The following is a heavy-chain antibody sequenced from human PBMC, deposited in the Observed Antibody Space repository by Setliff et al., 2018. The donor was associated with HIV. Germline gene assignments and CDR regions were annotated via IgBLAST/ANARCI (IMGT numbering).Heavy chain of an antibody. J-gene: IGHJ6*03. D-gene: IGHD3-10*01. V-gene: IGHV3-21*01. Sequence: GGSLRLSCAASAFTFRRYSMNWVRQAPGKGLEWVSSISSRSTYIYYAESVKGRFTISRDNAKNSLYLQMNSLRAEDTAVYYCAREGGMVRGALYYYYYYYMDVWGKGTTVTVSS. CDR3: AREGGMVRGALYYYYYYYMDV. CDR2: ISSRSTYI. CDR1: AFTFRRYS.